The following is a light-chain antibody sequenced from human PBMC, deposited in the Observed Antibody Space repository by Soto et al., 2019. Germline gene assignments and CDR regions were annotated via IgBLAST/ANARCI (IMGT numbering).Light chain of an antibody. CDR2: DVS. Sequence: SALTQPRSVSGSPGQSVTISCTGTSSGVGGYNYVSWYQQHPGKAPKLMIYDVSKRPSGVPDRFSGSKSGNTASLTISGLQAEDEADYYCCSYAGSYTFYVFGTGTKVTV. CDR3: CSYAGSYTFYV. CDR1: SSGVGGYNY. J-gene: IGLJ1*01. V-gene: IGLV2-11*01.